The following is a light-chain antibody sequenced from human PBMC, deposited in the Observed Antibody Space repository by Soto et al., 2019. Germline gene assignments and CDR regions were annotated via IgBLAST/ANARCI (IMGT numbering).Light chain of an antibody. V-gene: IGKV1-5*03. J-gene: IGKJ4*01. CDR3: QQANSFPLT. CDR1: QSINNW. Sequence: DFQMTQSPSTLSASVGDRVAITCRASQSINNWLAWYQQKPGKAPKLLIYEASNLQSGVPSRFSGSGSGTEFILTISSLQPDDFATYYCQQANSFPLTFGGGTKVEIK. CDR2: EAS.